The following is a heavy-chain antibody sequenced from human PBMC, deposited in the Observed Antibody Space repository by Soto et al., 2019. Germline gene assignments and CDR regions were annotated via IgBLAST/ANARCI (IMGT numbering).Heavy chain of an antibody. Sequence: QVQLVQSGAEVKKPGASVKVSCKASAYTFINHDISWVRQAPGQGREWMGWISVYNGNTNYAQKLQGRVTMTTDTSTSTAYMELRSLRSDDTAVYYCARTVVTSYYFYGMDVWGQGTTVTVSS. CDR1: AYTFINHD. D-gene: IGHD2-21*02. J-gene: IGHJ6*02. V-gene: IGHV1-18*01. CDR2: ISVYNGNT. CDR3: ARTVVTSYYFYGMDV.